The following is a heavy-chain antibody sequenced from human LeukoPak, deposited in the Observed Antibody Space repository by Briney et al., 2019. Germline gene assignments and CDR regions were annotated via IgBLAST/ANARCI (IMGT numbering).Heavy chain of an antibody. V-gene: IGHV4-61*09. Sequence: PSETLSHTRTVSGGSISSGSYYWSWIRQPAGKGLEWIGHIYISGSTNYNPSLKSRVTISVDTSKNQFSLKLNSVTAADTAVYFCARDARDGYKSNLLYWGQGALVTVSS. CDR2: IYISGST. CDR3: ARDARDGYKSNLLY. CDR1: GGSISSGSYY. J-gene: IGHJ4*02. D-gene: IGHD5-24*01.